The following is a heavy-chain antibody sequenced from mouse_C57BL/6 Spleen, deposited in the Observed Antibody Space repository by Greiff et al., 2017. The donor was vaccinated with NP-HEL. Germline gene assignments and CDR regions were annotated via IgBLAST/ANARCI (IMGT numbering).Heavy chain of an antibody. CDR2: IYPGDGDT. J-gene: IGHJ2*01. V-gene: IGHV1-80*01. CDR3: ARDSSGPFDY. D-gene: IGHD3-2*02. CDR1: GYAFSSYW. Sequence: VKLQESGAELVKPGASVKISCKASGYAFSSYWMNWVKQRPGKGLEWIGQIYPGDGDTNYNGKFKGKATLTADKSSSTAYMQLSSLTSEDSAVYFCARDSSGPFDYWGQGTTLTVSS.